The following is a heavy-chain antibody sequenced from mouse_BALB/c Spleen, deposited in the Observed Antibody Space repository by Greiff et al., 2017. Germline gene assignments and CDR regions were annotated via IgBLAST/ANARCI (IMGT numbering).Heavy chain of an antibody. V-gene: IGHV1-54*01. Sequence: VKLMESGAELVRPGTSVKVSCKASGYAFTNYLIEWVKQRPGQGLEWIGVINPGSGGTNYNEKFKGKATLTADKSSSTAYMQLSSLTSDDSAVYFCARDGDYYGSSPYWYFDVWGAGTTVTVSS. CDR3: ARDGDYYGSSPYWYFDV. D-gene: IGHD1-1*01. CDR1: GYAFTNYL. J-gene: IGHJ1*01. CDR2: INPGSGGT.